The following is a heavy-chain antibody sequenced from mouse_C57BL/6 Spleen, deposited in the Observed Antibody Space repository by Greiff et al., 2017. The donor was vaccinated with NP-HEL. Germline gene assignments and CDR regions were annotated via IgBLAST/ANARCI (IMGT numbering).Heavy chain of an antibody. Sequence: VQLQQPGAELVKPGASVKLSCKASGYTFTSYWMHWVKQRPGQGLEWIGMIHPNSGSTNYNEKFKSKATLTVDKSSSTAYMQLSSLTSEDSAVYYCARGSTIVTTGFAYWGQGTLVTVSA. D-gene: IGHD2-5*01. CDR2: IHPNSGST. V-gene: IGHV1-64*01. CDR3: ARGSTIVTTGFAY. J-gene: IGHJ3*01. CDR1: GYTFTSYW.